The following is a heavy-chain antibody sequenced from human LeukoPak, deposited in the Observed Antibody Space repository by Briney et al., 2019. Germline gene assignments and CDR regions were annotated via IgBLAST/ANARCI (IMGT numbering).Heavy chain of an antibody. Sequence: SETLSLTCTVSGVSISSYYWSWIRQPPGKGLEWIGYIYYSGSTNYNPSLKSRVTISVDTSKNQFSLKLSSVTAADTAVYYCASAPLAVADTGWYFDLWGRGTLVTVSS. CDR3: ASAPLAVADTGWYFDL. V-gene: IGHV4-59*01. J-gene: IGHJ2*01. D-gene: IGHD6-19*01. CDR1: GVSISSYY. CDR2: IYYSGST.